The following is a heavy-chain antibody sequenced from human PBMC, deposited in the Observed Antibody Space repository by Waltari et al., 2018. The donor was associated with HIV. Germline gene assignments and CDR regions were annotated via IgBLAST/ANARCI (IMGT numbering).Heavy chain of an antibody. CDR2: IYHDGSTQYDSS. D-gene: IGHD3-16*01. Sequence: QIRLQESGPGLVKPSETLSLTCNVSGGSITSSSTFCGWIRQPPGTGLEWIGSIYHDGSTQYDSSLKDSSLKSRVTISLDTSRNLFSLELTSVTATDTVIYYCASSYTYVVWGAFDTWGQGTLVTVSS. V-gene: IGHV4-39*02. CDR3: ASSYTYVVWGAFDT. J-gene: IGHJ3*02. CDR1: GGSITSSSTF.